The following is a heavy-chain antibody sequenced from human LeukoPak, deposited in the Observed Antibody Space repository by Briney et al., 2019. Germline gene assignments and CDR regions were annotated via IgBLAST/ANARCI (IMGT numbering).Heavy chain of an antibody. V-gene: IGHV3-23*01. D-gene: IGHD3-22*01. CDR1: GFTFSSYA. CDR3: AKGFSDSSGYYSYFDY. J-gene: IGHJ4*02. Sequence: GGSLRPSCAASGFTFSSYAMSWVRQAPGKGLEWVSAISGSGGSTYYADSVKGRFTISRDNSKNTLYLQMNSLRAEDTAVYYCAKGFSDSSGYYSYFDYWGQGTLVTVSS. CDR2: ISGSGGST.